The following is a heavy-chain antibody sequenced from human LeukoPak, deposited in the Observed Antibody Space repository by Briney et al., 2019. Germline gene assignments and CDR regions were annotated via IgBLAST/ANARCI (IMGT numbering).Heavy chain of an antibody. Sequence: SEPLSLTCTVSGRSLSSYYWSWIRQPPGKGLEWIGYIYTSGSTNYNPSLKSPVTISVDTSKNQLSLKLSSVTAADTAVYYCARSHRDGYNPYFAYWGQGTLFTVSS. V-gene: IGHV4-4*09. D-gene: IGHD5-24*01. CDR3: ARSHRDGYNPYFAY. CDR1: GRSLSSYY. J-gene: IGHJ4*02. CDR2: IYTSGST.